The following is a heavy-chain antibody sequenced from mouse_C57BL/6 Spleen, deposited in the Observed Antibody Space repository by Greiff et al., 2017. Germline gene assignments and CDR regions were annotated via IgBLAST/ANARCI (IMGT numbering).Heavy chain of an antibody. V-gene: IGHV5-15*04. CDR2: ISNLAYSI. CDR3: ARRSSYDYAMDY. D-gene: IGHD1-1*01. Sequence: EVKLVESGGGLVQPGGSLKLSCAASGFTFSDYGMAWVRQAPRKGPEWVAFISNLAYSIYYADTVTGRFTISRENAKNTLYLEMSSLRSEDTAMYYCARRSSYDYAMDYWGQGTSVTVSS. J-gene: IGHJ4*01. CDR1: GFTFSDYG.